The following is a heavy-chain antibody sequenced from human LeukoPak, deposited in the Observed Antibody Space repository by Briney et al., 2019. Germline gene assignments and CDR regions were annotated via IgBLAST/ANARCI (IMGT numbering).Heavy chain of an antibody. Sequence: ASVKVSCKTSGYTFTGYFMHWVRQAPGQGLEWMGRINPNSGDTHYAQSFQGRVTMTRDTSFSTAYMELSRLRSDDTAVYYCERGGSSYRFGEYPYYFDYWGQGTLVTVSS. V-gene: IGHV1-2*06. D-gene: IGHD3-10*01. CDR3: ERGGSSYRFGEYPYYFDY. J-gene: IGHJ4*02. CDR2: INPNSGDT. CDR1: GYTFTGYF.